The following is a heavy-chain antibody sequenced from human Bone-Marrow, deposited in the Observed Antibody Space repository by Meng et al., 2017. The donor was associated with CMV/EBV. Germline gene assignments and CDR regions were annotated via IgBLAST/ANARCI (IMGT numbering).Heavy chain of an antibody. D-gene: IGHD3-16*01. CDR2: IKQDGSEK. J-gene: IGHJ4*02. V-gene: IGHV3-7*01. CDR3: ARVERSDDSRYRPFDY. CDR1: GFTFSDYW. Sequence: GGSLRLSCATSGFTFSDYWMTWVRQVPGRGLEWVATIKQDGSEKDYGDSVKGRVTISRDNANNSLSLQLNYPRVEDTAIYYCARVERSDDSRYRPFDYWGQGSLVTVSS.